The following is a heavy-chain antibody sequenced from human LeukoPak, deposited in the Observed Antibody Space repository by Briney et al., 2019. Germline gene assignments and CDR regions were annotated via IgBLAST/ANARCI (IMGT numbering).Heavy chain of an antibody. CDR1: GFTFSSYA. D-gene: IGHD2/OR15-2a*01. CDR3: ARDFYGPYYYYGMDV. V-gene: IGHV3-7*05. Sequence: QPGGSLRLSCAASGFTFSSYAMSWVRQAPGKGLEWVANIKQDGSEKYYVDSVKGRFTISRDNAKNSLYLQMNSLRAEDTAVYYCARDFYGPYYYYGMDVWGQGTTVTVSS. J-gene: IGHJ6*02. CDR2: IKQDGSEK.